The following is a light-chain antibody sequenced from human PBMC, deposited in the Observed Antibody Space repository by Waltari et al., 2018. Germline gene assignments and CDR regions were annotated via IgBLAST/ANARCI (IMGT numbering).Light chain of an antibody. CDR3: CSYAGSSTLV. V-gene: IGLV2-23*02. J-gene: IGLJ3*02. Sequence: QSALTQPASVSGSPGQSITISCTGTSSDVGRYNLVPWYQHHPGKAPKLMIYEVSKPPSWVSNRFSGSKSGNMASLTISGLQAEDEADYYCCSYAGSSTLVFGGGTKLTVL. CDR1: SSDVGRYNL. CDR2: EVS.